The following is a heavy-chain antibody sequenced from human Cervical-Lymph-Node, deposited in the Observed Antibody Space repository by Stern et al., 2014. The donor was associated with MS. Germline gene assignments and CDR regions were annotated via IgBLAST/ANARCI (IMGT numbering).Heavy chain of an antibody. Sequence: QVQLVESGAEVKKPGSSVKVSCKASGGTFSSYAISWVRQAPGQGLEWMGGISPIFGTANYAQKFQGRVTITADESTSTAYMELSSLRSEDTAVYYCARGAVAKDYYYYYGMDVWGQGTTVTVSS. CDR1: GGTFSSYA. J-gene: IGHJ6*02. D-gene: IGHD6-19*01. CDR3: ARGAVAKDYYYYYGMDV. CDR2: ISPIFGTA. V-gene: IGHV1-69*01.